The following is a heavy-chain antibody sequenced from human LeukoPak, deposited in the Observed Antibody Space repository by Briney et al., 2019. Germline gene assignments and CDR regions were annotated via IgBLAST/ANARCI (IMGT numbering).Heavy chain of an antibody. V-gene: IGHV3-74*01. CDR3: ARDGGIVGATGYFDY. Sequence: GGSLRLSCAASGFTFSRNWMHWDRQVPGKGLVWVSRINSDGRSTNYADSVKGRFTISRDNSKNTLYLQMNSLRAEDTAVYYCARDGGIVGATGYFDYWGKGTLDPVSS. CDR1: GFTFSRNW. J-gene: IGHJ4*02. D-gene: IGHD1-26*01. CDR2: INSDGRST.